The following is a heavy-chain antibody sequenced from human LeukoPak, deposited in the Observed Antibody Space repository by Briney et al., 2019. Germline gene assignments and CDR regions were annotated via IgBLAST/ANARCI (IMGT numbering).Heavy chain of an antibody. CDR1: GFTFSSYG. D-gene: IGHD5-18*01. V-gene: IGHV3-23*01. CDR3: AKRGRGYSYGYSYGMDV. Sequence: GSLRLSCAASGFTFSSYGVRWVRQAPGEGLELVLAFSGSGGSTYYADSVKGRFTISRDNSKNTLYLQMNSLRAEDTAVYYCAKRGRGYSYGYSYGMDVWGQGTTVTVSS. J-gene: IGHJ6*02. CDR2: FSGSGGST.